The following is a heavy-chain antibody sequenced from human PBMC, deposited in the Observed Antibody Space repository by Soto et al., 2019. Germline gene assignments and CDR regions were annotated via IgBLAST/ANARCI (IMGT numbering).Heavy chain of an antibody. Sequence: TXSXTCTVSGCSISXTSYYWRLIRQPPGKGLEWIGSIYYSGSTYYNPSLRSLVTISVDTSKNQFSLKLRSVTAADTAVYYCATSQWLGIDYWGQGTLGTVSS. D-gene: IGHD6-19*01. CDR3: ATSQWLGIDY. CDR1: GCSISXTSYY. J-gene: IGHJ4*02. V-gene: IGHV4-39*01. CDR2: IYYSGST.